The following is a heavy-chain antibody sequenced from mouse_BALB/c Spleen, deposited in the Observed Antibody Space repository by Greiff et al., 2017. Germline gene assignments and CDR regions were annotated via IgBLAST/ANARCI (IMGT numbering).Heavy chain of an antibody. Sequence: QVQLQQSGAELAKPGASVKMSCKASGYTFTSYWMHWVKQRPGQGLEWIGYINPSTGYTEYNQKFKDKATLTADKSSSTAYMQLSSLTSEDSAVYYCASGGRYFDYWGQGTTLTVSS. J-gene: IGHJ2*01. V-gene: IGHV1-7*01. CDR2: INPSTGYT. CDR3: ASGGRYFDY. CDR1: GYTFTSYW.